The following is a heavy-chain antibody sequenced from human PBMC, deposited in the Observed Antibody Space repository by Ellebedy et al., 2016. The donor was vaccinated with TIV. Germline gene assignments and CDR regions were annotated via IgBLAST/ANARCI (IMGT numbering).Heavy chain of an antibody. J-gene: IGHJ4*02. CDR1: GFTFSTNW. D-gene: IGHD3-10*01. V-gene: IGHV3-7*04. CDR3: TRDYYGSGPDLDY. CDR2: IKQNGGEK. Sequence: GESLKISCAASGFTFSTNWMGWVRQAPGKGLEWVANIKQNGGEKYYVDSVKGRFIISRDNAKNSLYLQMNSLRVEDTDVYYCTRDYYGSGPDLDYWGQGTLVTVSS.